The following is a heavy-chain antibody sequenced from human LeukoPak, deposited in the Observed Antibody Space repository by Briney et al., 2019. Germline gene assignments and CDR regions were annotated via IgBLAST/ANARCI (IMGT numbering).Heavy chain of an antibody. D-gene: IGHD3-22*01. CDR3: ARDRDSSGYYPTTNWFDP. V-gene: IGHV1-18*01. CDR2: ISAYNGNT. Sequence: AASVKVSCKASGYTFTSYGISWVRQAPGQGLEWMGWISAYNGNTNYAQKLQGRVTMTTDTSTSTAYMELRSLRSDDTAVYYCARDRDSSGYYPTTNWFDPWGQGTLVTVSS. J-gene: IGHJ5*02. CDR1: GYTFTSYG.